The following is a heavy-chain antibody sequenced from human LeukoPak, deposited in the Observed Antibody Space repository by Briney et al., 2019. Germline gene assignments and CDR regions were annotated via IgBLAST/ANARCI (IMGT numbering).Heavy chain of an antibody. CDR3: ASEGHGYYYFDY. Sequence: GGSLRLSCAASGFTFSSYSMNWVRQAPGKGLEWVSSISSSSYIYYADSVKGRFTISRDNAKNSLYLQMNSLRAEDTAVYYCASEGHGYYYFDYWGQGTLVTVSS. V-gene: IGHV3-21*01. CDR2: ISSSSYI. CDR1: GFTFSSYS. J-gene: IGHJ4*02. D-gene: IGHD3-22*01.